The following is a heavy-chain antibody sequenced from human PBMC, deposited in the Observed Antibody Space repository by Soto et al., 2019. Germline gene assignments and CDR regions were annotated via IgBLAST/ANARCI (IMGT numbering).Heavy chain of an antibody. CDR2: IYYSGST. Sequence: SETLSLTCTVSGGSISSSSYYWGWIRQPPGKGLEWIGSIYYSGSTYYNPSLKSRVTISVDTSKNQFSLKLSSVTAADTAVYYCARHPEDSKGEAFDIWGQGTMVTVSS. D-gene: IGHD4-4*01. J-gene: IGHJ3*02. CDR1: GGSISSSSYY. CDR3: ARHPEDSKGEAFDI. V-gene: IGHV4-39*01.